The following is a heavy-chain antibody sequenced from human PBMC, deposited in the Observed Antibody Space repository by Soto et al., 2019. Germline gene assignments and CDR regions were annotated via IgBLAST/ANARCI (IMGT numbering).Heavy chain of an antibody. J-gene: IGHJ4*02. Sequence: GGSLRLSCAASGFTFSSYAMHWVRQAPGKGLEWVAVISYDGSNKYYADSVKGRFTISRDNSKNTLYLQMNSLRAEDTAVYYCARDHDTYYYDSSGYPLDYWGQGTLVTVSS. CDR3: ARDHDTYYYDSSGYPLDY. CDR2: ISYDGSNK. D-gene: IGHD3-22*01. CDR1: GFTFSSYA. V-gene: IGHV3-30-3*01.